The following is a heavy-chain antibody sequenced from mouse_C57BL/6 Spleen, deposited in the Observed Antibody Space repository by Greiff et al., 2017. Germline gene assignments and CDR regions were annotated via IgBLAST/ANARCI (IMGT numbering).Heavy chain of an antibody. CDR1: GFTFSDYG. CDR2: ISSGSGTI. Sequence: EVQGVASGGGLVKPGGSLKLSCAASGFTFSDYGIHWVRQAPEKGLEWVAYISSGSGTIYSADTVKGRFTISRDNAKNTLFLQLTSLRSEDTAMYYCARPNGSSPWCAYWGQGTLVTVSA. CDR3: ARPNGSSPWCAY. V-gene: IGHV5-17*01. D-gene: IGHD1-1*01. J-gene: IGHJ3*01.